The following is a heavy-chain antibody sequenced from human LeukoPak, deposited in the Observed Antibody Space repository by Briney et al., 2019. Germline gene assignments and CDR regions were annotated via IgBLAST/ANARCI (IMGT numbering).Heavy chain of an antibody. J-gene: IGHJ4*02. CDR2: ISSSSSYI. Sequence: PGGSLRLSGAASGFTFSSYSMNWVRQAPGKGLEWVSSISSSSSYIYYADSVKGRFTISRDNAKNSLYLQMNSLRAEDTAVYYCANSGYSGSYSHFDYWGQGTLVTVSS. D-gene: IGHD1-26*01. V-gene: IGHV3-21*01. CDR1: GFTFSSYS. CDR3: ANSGYSGSYSHFDY.